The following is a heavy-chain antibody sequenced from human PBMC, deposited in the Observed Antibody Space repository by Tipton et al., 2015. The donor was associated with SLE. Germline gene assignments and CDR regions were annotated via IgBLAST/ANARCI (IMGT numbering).Heavy chain of an antibody. CDR1: GASISTHY. V-gene: IGHV4-59*11. CDR2: ISYTGNT. CDR3: ARDSAVNFWYFDL. Sequence: TLSLTCTVSGASISTHYWSWIRQPPGKGLEWIGYISYTGNTNFNPSLKSRVTMSVATSKNQFSLRLTSVTAADTAMYYCARDSAVNFWYFDLLGRGTLVTVSS. J-gene: IGHJ2*01.